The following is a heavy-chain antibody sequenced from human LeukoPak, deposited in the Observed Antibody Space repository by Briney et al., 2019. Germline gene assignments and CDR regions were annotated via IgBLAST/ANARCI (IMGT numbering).Heavy chain of an antibody. D-gene: IGHD1-26*01. V-gene: IGHV1-69*13. CDR2: IIPIFGTA. CDR1: GGTFSSYA. Sequence: GASVTVSCKASGGTFSSYAISWVRQAPGQGLEWMGGIIPIFGTANYAQKFQGRVTITADESTSTAYMELSSLRSEDTAVYYCARARGSYVNPFDYWGQGTLVTVSS. CDR3: ARARGSYVNPFDY. J-gene: IGHJ4*02.